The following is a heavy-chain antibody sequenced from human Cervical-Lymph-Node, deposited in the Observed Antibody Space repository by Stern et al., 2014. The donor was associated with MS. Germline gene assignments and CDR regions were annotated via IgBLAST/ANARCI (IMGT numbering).Heavy chain of an antibody. J-gene: IGHJ4*02. D-gene: IGHD3-22*01. Sequence: DQLVESGTKMQKPGASVRVSCKASGYTFTAFFIHWVRQVPGQGLELMGRRNLNSDDPTYAQNFQDRVTLTRDTSIGTAYLELSRLTSADTAIYYCAREATRIVVGIDYWGQGTQVTVSS. CDR2: RNLNSDDP. CDR1: GYTFTAFF. CDR3: AREATRIVVGIDY. V-gene: IGHV1-2*06.